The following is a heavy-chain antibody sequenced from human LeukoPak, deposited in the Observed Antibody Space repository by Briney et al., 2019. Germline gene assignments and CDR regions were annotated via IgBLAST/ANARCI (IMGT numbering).Heavy chain of an antibody. D-gene: IGHD3-22*01. CDR1: GYTFTGYY. Sequence: ASVKVSCKAPGYTFTGYYMHWVRQAPGQGLEWMGIINPSGGSTSYAQKFQGRVTMTRDMSTSTVYMELSSLRSEDTAVYYCARGYYDSSGYYFLDYWGQGTLVTVSS. CDR3: ARGYYDSSGYYFLDY. J-gene: IGHJ4*02. V-gene: IGHV1-46*01. CDR2: INPSGGST.